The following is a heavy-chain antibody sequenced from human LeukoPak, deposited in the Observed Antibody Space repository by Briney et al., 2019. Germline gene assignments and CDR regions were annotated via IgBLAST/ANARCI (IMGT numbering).Heavy chain of an antibody. D-gene: IGHD3-3*01. CDR3: ARELTIFGVVRSFDY. CDR1: GGSISSGSYY. V-gene: IGHV4-61*02. J-gene: IGHJ4*02. Sequence: SETLSLTCTVSGGSISSGSYYWSWIRRPAGKGLEWIGRIYTSGSTNYNPSLKSRVTISVDTSKNQFSLKLSSVTAADTAVYYCARELTIFGVVRSFDYWGQGTLVTVSS. CDR2: IYTSGST.